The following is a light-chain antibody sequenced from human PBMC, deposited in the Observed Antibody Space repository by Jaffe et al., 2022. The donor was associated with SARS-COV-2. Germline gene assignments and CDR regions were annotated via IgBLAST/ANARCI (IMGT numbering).Light chain of an antibody. CDR3: QQYSDSPYT. J-gene: IGKJ2*01. CDR2: VAS. Sequence: EIVLTQSPGALFLSPGERATLSCRASQSVSSSYLAWYQQKPGQAPRLLMYVASIRATGIPDRFSGSGSGTDFTLTISRLEPEDFAVYYCQQYSDSPYTFGQGTKLEIK. V-gene: IGKV3-20*01. CDR1: QSVSSSY.